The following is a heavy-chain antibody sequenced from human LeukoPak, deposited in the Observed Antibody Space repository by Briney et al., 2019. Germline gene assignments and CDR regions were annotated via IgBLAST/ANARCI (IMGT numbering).Heavy chain of an antibody. Sequence: ASVKVSCKASGYTFTSYGISWVRQAPGQGLEWMGWISAYNGNTNYAQKLQGRVTMTTDTSTSTAYMELRSLRSEDTAVYYCARGYCYNSNCYGNFDFWGQGTLVTVSS. CDR1: GYTFTSYG. D-gene: IGHD2-2*01. J-gene: IGHJ4*02. CDR3: ARGYCYNSNCYGNFDF. V-gene: IGHV1-18*01. CDR2: ISAYNGNT.